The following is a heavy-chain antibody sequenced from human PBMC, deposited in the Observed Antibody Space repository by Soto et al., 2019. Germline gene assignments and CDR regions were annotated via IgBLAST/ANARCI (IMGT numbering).Heavy chain of an antibody. CDR2: ISGSGGST. J-gene: IGHJ4*02. Sequence: GSLRLSCAASGFTFSKAWINWVRQAPGKGLEWVSAISGSGGSTYYADSVKGRFTISRDNSKNTLYLQMNSLRAEDTAVYYCAKWAYSSSWYHFDYWGQGTLVTVSS. CDR1: GFTFSKAW. D-gene: IGHD6-13*01. V-gene: IGHV3-23*01. CDR3: AKWAYSSSWYHFDY.